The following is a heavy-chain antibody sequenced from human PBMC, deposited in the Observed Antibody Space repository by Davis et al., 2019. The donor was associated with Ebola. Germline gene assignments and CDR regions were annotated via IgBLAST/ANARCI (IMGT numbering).Heavy chain of an antibody. J-gene: IGHJ4*02. CDR1: GFTFSSYA. Sequence: GGSLRLSCAASGFTFSSYAMHWVRQAPGKGLEWVAVISYDGSNKYYADSVKGRFTISRDNSKNTLYLQMNSLRAEDTAVYYCARGGRDYDSSGYYYFDYWGQGTLVTVSS. V-gene: IGHV3-30-3*01. CDR2: ISYDGSNK. D-gene: IGHD3-22*01. CDR3: ARGGRDYDSSGYYYFDY.